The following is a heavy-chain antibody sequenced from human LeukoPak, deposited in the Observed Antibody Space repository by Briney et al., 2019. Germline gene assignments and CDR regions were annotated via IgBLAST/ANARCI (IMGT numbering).Heavy chain of an antibody. CDR1: GGSISSYY. V-gene: IGHV4-59*08. Sequence: PSETLSLTCTVSGGSISSYYWSWIRQPPGKGLEWIGYIYYSGSTNYNPSPKSRVTMSVDTSKTQFSLRLSSVTAADTAVYYCARGPDTRGYSYYFDYWGQGTLVSVSS. D-gene: IGHD5-18*01. CDR2: IYYSGST. CDR3: ARGPDTRGYSYYFDY. J-gene: IGHJ4*02.